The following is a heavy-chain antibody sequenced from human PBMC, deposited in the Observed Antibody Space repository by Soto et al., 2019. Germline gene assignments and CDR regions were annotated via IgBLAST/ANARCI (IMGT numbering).Heavy chain of an antibody. CDR1: GFTFTSSA. CDR2: IVVGSGNT. D-gene: IGHD3-22*01. J-gene: IGHJ4*02. CDR3: AADTYYYDSSGYYIFDY. Sequence: QMQLVQSGPEVKKPGTSVKVSCKASGFTFTSSAVQWVRQARGQRLEWIGWIVVGSGNTNYAQKFQERVTITRDMSTSTAYMELSSLRSEDTAVYYCAADTYYYDSSGYYIFDYWGQGTLVTVSS. V-gene: IGHV1-58*01.